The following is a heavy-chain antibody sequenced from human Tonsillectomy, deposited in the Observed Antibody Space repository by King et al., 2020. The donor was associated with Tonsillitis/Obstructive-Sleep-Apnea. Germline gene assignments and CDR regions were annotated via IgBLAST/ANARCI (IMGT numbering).Heavy chain of an antibody. CDR2: IRSKAYGVTT. Sequence: VQLVESGGGLVEPGRSLRLSCTASGFTFGDYAMSWFRQAPGKGLEWVGLIRSKAYGVTTDYAASVKGRFTISRDDSKSIAYLQMNSLKTEDTAVYYCTRGGVVAAIGYAFDIWGQGTLVTVSS. V-gene: IGHV3-49*03. CDR1: GFTFGDYA. J-gene: IGHJ3*02. CDR3: TRGGVVAAIGYAFDI. D-gene: IGHD5-12*01.